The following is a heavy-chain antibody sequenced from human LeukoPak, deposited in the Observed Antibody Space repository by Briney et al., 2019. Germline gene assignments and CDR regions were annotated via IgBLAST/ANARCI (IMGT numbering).Heavy chain of an antibody. D-gene: IGHD3-9*01. Sequence: GGSLRLSCAASGFTFSSYSMNWVRQAPGKGLEWVSSISSSSSYIYYADSLKGRFTISRDNAKNSLYLQMNSQRAEDTPVYDSARDWYDNSDAFPIWGKGTMVTASS. CDR2: ISSSSSYI. CDR1: GFTFSSYS. V-gene: IGHV3-21*01. CDR3: ARDWYDNSDAFPI. J-gene: IGHJ3*02.